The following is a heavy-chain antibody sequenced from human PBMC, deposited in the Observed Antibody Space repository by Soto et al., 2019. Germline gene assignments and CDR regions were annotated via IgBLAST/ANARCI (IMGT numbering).Heavy chain of an antibody. Sequence: QLQLQESGSGLVKPSQTLSLTCAVSGGSISSGGYSWSWIRQPPGKGLEWIGYIYHSGSTYYNPSLKCRVTISVDRYKNQFSLKLSSVTAADTAVYYCARAIGWFGELLGGYYFDYWGQGTLVTVSS. CDR3: ARAIGWFGELLGGYYFDY. CDR2: IYHSGST. V-gene: IGHV4-30-2*01. D-gene: IGHD3-10*01. J-gene: IGHJ4*02. CDR1: GGSISSGGYS.